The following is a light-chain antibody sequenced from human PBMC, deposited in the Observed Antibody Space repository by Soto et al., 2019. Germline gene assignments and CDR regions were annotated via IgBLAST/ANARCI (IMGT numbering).Light chain of an antibody. Sequence: EVLMTQSPATLSVSPGERATLSCSASQSVSTNLAWYQQKPGQAPRLLIYGASTRATGIPARFSGSGSGTDFTLTFSSLQSEDFAVYYCQQSNNWPCWTVGQRTKMK. J-gene: IGKJ1*01. V-gene: IGKV3-15*01. CDR3: QQSNNWPCWT. CDR2: GAS. CDR1: QSVSTN.